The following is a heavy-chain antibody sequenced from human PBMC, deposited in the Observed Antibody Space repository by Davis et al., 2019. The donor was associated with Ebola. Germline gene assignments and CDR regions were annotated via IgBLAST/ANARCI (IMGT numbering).Heavy chain of an antibody. CDR3: ARGNGDYLRLDS. CDR1: GGSISNYY. Sequence: MPSETLSLTCTVSGGSISNYYWTWIRQAPGKGLEWIGYVYYSGYANYNPSLKSRVTISLATSMTRFSLRLNSVTAADTAVYYCARGNGDYLRLDSCGQGTLVTVSS. CDR2: VYYSGYA. V-gene: IGHV4-59*01. D-gene: IGHD4-17*01. J-gene: IGHJ4*02.